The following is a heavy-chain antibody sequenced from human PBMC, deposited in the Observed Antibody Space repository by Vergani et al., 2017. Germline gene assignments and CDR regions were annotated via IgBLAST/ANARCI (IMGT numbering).Heavy chain of an antibody. CDR3: ARSRPYCTSGSCPAI. CDR2: IHTGGST. Sequence: QVKLQESGPGLLKPSQTLSLTCTVSGESIRSGSHYWSWIRQPAGKGPEWIGHIHTGGSTGLNPSFKSRVSISVDTSKSQFSLKLNSVTVAHTAVYYCARSRPYCTSGSCPAIWGQGTLVTVSS. J-gene: IGHJ4*02. V-gene: IGHV4-61*02. CDR1: GESIRSGSHY. D-gene: IGHD2-15*01.